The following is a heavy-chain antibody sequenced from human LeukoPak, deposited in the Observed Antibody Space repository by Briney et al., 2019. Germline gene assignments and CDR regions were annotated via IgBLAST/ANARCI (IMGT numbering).Heavy chain of an antibody. D-gene: IGHD3-22*01. J-gene: IGHJ4*02. CDR1: GFTFSSYS. Sequence: PGGSLRLSCAASGFTFSSYSMNWVRQAPGKGLEWVSSISSSSSYIYYADSVKGRFTISRDNAKNSLYLQMNSLRAEDTAVYYCARGLSGYGYFDYWGQGTLVTVS. CDR2: ISSSSSYI. V-gene: IGHV3-21*01. CDR3: ARGLSGYGYFDY.